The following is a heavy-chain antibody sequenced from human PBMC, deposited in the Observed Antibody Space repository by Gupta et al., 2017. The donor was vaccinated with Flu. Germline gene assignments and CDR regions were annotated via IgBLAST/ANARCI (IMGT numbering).Heavy chain of an antibody. J-gene: IGHJ4*02. CDR3: GRTDTWNGRFLDY. Sequence: QVQLVQSGTEVKKVGASVKVSCMASGYTFSSYAIRWVRQAPGQGLEWMGWISGYVGNTNYAQKFQGRVTMTTDTSTNTAYMELRSLRVDDTAKYYCGRTDTWNGRFLDYWGQGTLVTVSS. CDR2: ISGYVGNT. V-gene: IGHV1-18*01. CDR1: GYTFSSYA. D-gene: IGHD1-20*01.